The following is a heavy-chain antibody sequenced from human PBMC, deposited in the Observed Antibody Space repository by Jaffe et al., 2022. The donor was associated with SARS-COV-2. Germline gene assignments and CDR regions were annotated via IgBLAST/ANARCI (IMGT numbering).Heavy chain of an antibody. CDR2: ISGSGGKT. CDR3: AKVGAYCGGDCYYWYFDL. J-gene: IGHJ2*01. CDR1: GFTFSSYA. V-gene: IGHV3-23*01. D-gene: IGHD2-21*02. Sequence: ELQLLESGGDLVQPGGSLRLSCAASGFTFSSYAMSWVRQAPGKGLEWVSSISGSGGKTFYRDSVRGRFTISRDKSKNTLYLQMNSLRAEDTAVYYCAKVGAYCGGDCYYWYFDLWGRGTLVTVSS.